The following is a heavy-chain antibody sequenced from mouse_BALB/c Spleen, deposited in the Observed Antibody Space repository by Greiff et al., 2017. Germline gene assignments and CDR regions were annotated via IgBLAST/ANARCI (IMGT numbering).Heavy chain of an antibody. CDR3: TRSNYDYDGGTWFAY. Sequence: QVQLKQPGAELVKPGASVKLSCKASGYTFTSYWMHWVKQRPGRGLEWIGRIDPNSGGTKYNEKFKSKATLTVDKPSSTAYMQLSSLTSEDSAVYYWTRSNYDYDGGTWFAYWGQGTLVTVSA. CDR2: IDPNSGGT. D-gene: IGHD2-4*01. CDR1: GYTFTSYW. J-gene: IGHJ3*01. V-gene: IGHV1-62-3*01.